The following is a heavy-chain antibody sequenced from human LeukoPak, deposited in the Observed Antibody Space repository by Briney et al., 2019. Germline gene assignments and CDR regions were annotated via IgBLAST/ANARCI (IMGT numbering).Heavy chain of an antibody. J-gene: IGHJ3*02. Sequence: KSSETLSLTCTVSGGSISSYYWSWIRQPPGKGLEWIGFSYFSGNANYNPTLKGRVTISVDTSKNQFSLKLSSVTAADTAVYYCARLGLIGADHSSGFTDAFDIWGQGTMVTVSS. D-gene: IGHD6-19*01. CDR2: SYFSGNA. V-gene: IGHV4-59*08. CDR3: ARLGLIGADHSSGFTDAFDI. CDR1: GGSISSYY.